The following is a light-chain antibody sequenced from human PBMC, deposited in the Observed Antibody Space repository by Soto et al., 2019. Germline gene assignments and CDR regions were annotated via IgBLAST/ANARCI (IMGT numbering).Light chain of an antibody. CDR1: QGLILTS. Sequence: EIVLTQSPGTLSLSRGERATLSCRASQGLILTSIAWYQQKRGQAPRLLIYATSVRATGIPDRFSGSGSGIDFTLAISRLEPEDFAVYYCQHYANSTITFGPGTKVDI. J-gene: IGKJ3*01. V-gene: IGKV3-20*01. CDR2: ATS. CDR3: QHYANSTIT.